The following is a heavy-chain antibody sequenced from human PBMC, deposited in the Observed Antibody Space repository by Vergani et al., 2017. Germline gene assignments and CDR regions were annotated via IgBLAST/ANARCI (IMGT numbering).Heavy chain of an antibody. D-gene: IGHD6-19*01. Sequence: VQLLESGGGVVQPGRSLRLSCAASGFTFSSYGMHWVRQAPGKGLEWVAVIWYDGSNKYYADSVKGRFTISRDNSKNTLYLQMNSLRAEDTAVYYCARDMSGWEDFDYWGQGTLVTVSS. CDR2: IWYDGSNK. CDR1: GFTFSSYG. CDR3: ARDMSGWEDFDY. V-gene: IGHV3-33*01. J-gene: IGHJ4*02.